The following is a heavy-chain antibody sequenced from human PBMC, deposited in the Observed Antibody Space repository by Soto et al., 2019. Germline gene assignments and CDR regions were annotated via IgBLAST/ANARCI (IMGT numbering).Heavy chain of an antibody. CDR3: ARDLKLSQYYYGMDV. CDR1: GFTFSSYA. Sequence: GGSLRLSCAASGFTFSSYAMHWVRQAPGKGLEWVAVISYDGSNKYYADSVKGRFTISRDNSKNTLYLQMNSLRAEDTAVYYCARDLKLSQYYYGMDVWGQGTTVTVSS. D-gene: IGHD1-7*01. J-gene: IGHJ6*02. V-gene: IGHV3-30-3*01. CDR2: ISYDGSNK.